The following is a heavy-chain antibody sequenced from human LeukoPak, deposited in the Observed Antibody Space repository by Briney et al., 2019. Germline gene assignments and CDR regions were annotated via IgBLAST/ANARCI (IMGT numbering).Heavy chain of an antibody. V-gene: IGHV3-48*03. CDR1: GFTFSSYE. CDR3: ARGMGRIAAAGTFDY. J-gene: IGHJ4*02. Sequence: RPGGSLRLSCAASGFTFSSYEMNWDRQAPGKGLEWVSYMSSGGSTIYYADSVKGRFTISRDNAKNSLYLQMNSLRAEDTAVYYCARGMGRIAAAGTFDYWGQGTLVTVSS. CDR2: MSSGGSTI. D-gene: IGHD6-13*01.